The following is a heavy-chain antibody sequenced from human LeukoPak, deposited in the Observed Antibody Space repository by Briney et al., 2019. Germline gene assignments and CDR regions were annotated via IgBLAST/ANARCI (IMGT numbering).Heavy chain of an antibody. CDR2: ISYDGSNK. CDR1: GFTFSSYA. Sequence: PGGSLRLSCAASGFTFSSYAMHWVRQAPGKGLEWVAVISYDGSNKYYADSVKGRFTISRDNSKNTLYLQMNSLRAEGTAVYYCATGYDSSGYDAFDIWGQGTMVTVSS. J-gene: IGHJ3*02. D-gene: IGHD3-22*01. V-gene: IGHV3-30-3*01. CDR3: ATGYDSSGYDAFDI.